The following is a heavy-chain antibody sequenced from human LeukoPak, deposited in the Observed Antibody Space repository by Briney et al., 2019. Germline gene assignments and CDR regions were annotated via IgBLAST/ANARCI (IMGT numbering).Heavy chain of an antibody. V-gene: IGHV3-21*01. CDR2: ISSSSGYI. Sequence: PGGSLRLSCAAYGFTFSSYSLNWVRQAPGKGLEWVSAISSSSGYISYADSVKGRFTISRDNAKNSLYLQMNSLRAEDTAVYYCARAGGYDFLAWFDPWGQGTLVTVSS. D-gene: IGHD5-12*01. CDR3: ARAGGYDFLAWFDP. J-gene: IGHJ5*02. CDR1: GFTFSSYS.